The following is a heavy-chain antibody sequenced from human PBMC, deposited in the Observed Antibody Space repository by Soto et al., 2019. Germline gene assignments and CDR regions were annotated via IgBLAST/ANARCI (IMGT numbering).Heavy chain of an antibody. D-gene: IGHD4-4*01. CDR3: VTDYMRGRDY. Sequence: QLVQSGAEVKKPGASMRISCKASGYSFISYGIHWVRQAPGLRPEWMGWINAGPGETEYSQRFXXRVTITRDTSASTVYMEMRRLKVEDTAMYYCVTDYMRGRDYWGQGTSVTVSS. CDR1: GYSFISYG. CDR2: INAGPGET. J-gene: IGHJ4*02. V-gene: IGHV1-3*01.